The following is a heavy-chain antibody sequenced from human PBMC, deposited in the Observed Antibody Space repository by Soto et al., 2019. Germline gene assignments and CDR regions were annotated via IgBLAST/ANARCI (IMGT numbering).Heavy chain of an antibody. CDR1: GITLNTYS. Sequence: EVQLVESGGRLVQPGGSLRLSCAASGITLNTYSMNWLRQAPGKGLEWISYIGFSSTTILYADSVKGRFTISRDNARNSVYLQMNSLRAEDTAVYYCARAPDGDNNWFDPWGQGTLVTVSS. CDR2: IGFSSTTI. CDR3: ARAPDGDNNWFDP. J-gene: IGHJ5*02. V-gene: IGHV3-48*01. D-gene: IGHD4-17*01.